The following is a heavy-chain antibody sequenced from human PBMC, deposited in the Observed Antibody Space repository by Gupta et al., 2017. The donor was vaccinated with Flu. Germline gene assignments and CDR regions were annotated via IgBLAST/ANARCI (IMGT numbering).Heavy chain of an antibody. Sequence: LESGGGLVQPGESLRFSCAASGFPFSIFAMAWVRQAPGKGLEWVSHIRGDEGTTFYADSVRGRFTISRDNAKNTLYLQLSSLRVEDTAVYYCTRDFYSQLLDGYDLWGPGTLVTVSS. D-gene: IGHD2-21*01. CDR1: GFPFSIFA. CDR3: TRDFYSQLLDGYDL. CDR2: IRGDEGTT. J-gene: IGHJ3*01. V-gene: IGHV3-23*01.